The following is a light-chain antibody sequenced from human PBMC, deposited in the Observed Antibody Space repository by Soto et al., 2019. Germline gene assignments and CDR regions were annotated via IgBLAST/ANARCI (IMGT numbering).Light chain of an antibody. V-gene: IGKV3-20*01. CDR2: GAS. Sequence: EIVLTQSPGTLSLSPGERATLSCRASQSVTSGYLGWYQQKPGQAPRLLIYGASSRATGISDRFSGSGSGTDFTLTISRLEPDDSAVYYCQQYATSPPMYTFGQGTKVEIK. J-gene: IGKJ2*01. CDR1: QSVTSGY. CDR3: QQYATSPPMYT.